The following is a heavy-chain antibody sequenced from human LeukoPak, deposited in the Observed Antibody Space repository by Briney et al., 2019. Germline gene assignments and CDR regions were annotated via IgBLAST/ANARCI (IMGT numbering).Heavy chain of an antibody. CDR1: GFTFSSYG. D-gene: IGHD1-26*01. J-gene: IGHJ6*03. CDR2: IWYDGSNK. CDR3: AKVGRAVGDLGYYYYMDV. Sequence: PGGSLRLSCAASGFTFSSYGMHWVRQAPGKGLEWVAVIWYDGSNKYYADSVKGRFTISRDNSKNTLYLQMNSLRAEDTAVYYCAKVGRAVGDLGYYYYMDVWGKGTTVTVSS. V-gene: IGHV3-33*06.